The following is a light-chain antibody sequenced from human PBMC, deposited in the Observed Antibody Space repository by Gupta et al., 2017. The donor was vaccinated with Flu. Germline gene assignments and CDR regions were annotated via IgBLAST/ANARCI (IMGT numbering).Light chain of an antibody. J-gene: IGLJ1*01. V-gene: IGLV2-23*01. CDR3: CACADSNSYV. CDR1: SSDVGNYNL. CDR2: ESS. Sequence: SALTQPASVSGAPGPSLTISCTGTSSDVGNYNLASWYHTHPDNAPNLIIYESSKRTSGVAGLFSGSTAGNTASLTISGHQAEDAAEYYYCACADSNSYVFGTGTKVTVL.